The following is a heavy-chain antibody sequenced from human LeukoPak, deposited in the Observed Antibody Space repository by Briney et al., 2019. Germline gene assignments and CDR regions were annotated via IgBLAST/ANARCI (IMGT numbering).Heavy chain of an antibody. J-gene: IGHJ5*02. V-gene: IGHV1-2*02. CDR1: GYILTDYY. CDR3: ARGPLEYCSGGTCYSGRNWFDP. D-gene: IGHD2-15*01. CDR2: INPNSGDT. Sequence: ASVKVSCKASGYILTDYYIHWARQAPGQGLEWMGWINPNSGDTNYAQKFQGRVTMTRDTSISTVYMELRRLRYDDTAAYYCARGPLEYCSGGTCYSGRNWFDPWGQGTLVTVSS.